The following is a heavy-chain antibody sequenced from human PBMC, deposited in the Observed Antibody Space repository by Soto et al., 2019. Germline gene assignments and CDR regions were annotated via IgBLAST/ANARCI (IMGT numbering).Heavy chain of an antibody. CDR1: GGSVITSTYY. J-gene: IGHJ4*02. V-gene: IGHV4-39*01. CDR3: ARHEWITATTYYFDP. CDR2: IYFRGNT. D-gene: IGHD1-20*01. Sequence: QLQLQESGPGLVKPSETLSLTCTVSGGSVITSTYYWGWIRQSPGKGLEWIGSIYFRGNTYYNPSLKSRVTVSVDTSKNQFSVKMSSVTAEDTAIYYCARHEWITATTYYFDPWGQGALVTVSS.